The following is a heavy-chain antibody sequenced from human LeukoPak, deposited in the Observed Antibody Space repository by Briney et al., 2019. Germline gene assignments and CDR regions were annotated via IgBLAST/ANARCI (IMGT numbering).Heavy chain of an antibody. CDR2: ISGSGGST. Sequence: GGSLRLSCAASGFTFSSYGMSWVRQAPGKGLEWVSGISGSGGSTHYADSVKGRFTISRDNSKNTLYLQMNSLRAEDTAVYYCVKRGYYDSSGSYAPFDYWGQGTLVTVSS. J-gene: IGHJ4*02. V-gene: IGHV3-23*01. D-gene: IGHD3-22*01. CDR1: GFTFSSYG. CDR3: VKRGYYDSSGSYAPFDY.